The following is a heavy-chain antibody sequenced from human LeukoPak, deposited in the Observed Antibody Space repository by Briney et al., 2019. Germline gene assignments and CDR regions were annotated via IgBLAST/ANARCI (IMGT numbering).Heavy chain of an antibody. CDR2: RNPNNGNT. CDR3: VRDAEGAAISVNYWFDP. CDR1: GFTFTSYD. Sequence: ASVKVCCKASGFTFTSYDINWVGQASGQGLEWMGWRNPNNGNTGYAQKFQGRVTMTRDTSISTAYMELRGLRSEDTAVYYCVRDAEGAAISVNYWFDPWGQGTLVTVSS. J-gene: IGHJ5*02. D-gene: IGHD2-2*02. V-gene: IGHV1-8*01.